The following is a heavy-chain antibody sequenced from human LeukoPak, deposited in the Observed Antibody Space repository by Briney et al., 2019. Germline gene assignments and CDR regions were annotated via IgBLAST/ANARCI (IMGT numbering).Heavy chain of an antibody. J-gene: IGHJ6*02. CDR2: INPNSGGT. CDR3: ARDRVHYDILTGYSHYYGMDV. D-gene: IGHD3-9*01. V-gene: IGHV1-2*02. CDR1: GYTFTGYY. Sequence: ASVKVSCKASGYTFTGYYMHWVRQAPGQGFEWMGWINPNSGGTNYAQKFQGRVTMTRDTSISTAYMELSRLRSDDTAVYYCARDRVHYDILTGYSHYYGMDVWGQGTTVTVSS.